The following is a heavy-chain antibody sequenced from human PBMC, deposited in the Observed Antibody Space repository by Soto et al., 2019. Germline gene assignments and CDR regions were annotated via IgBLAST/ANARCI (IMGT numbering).Heavy chain of an antibody. CDR2: IYYSGST. J-gene: IGHJ4*02. CDR1: GCSISSYC. V-gene: IGHV4-59*01. CDR3: ARDAPGWHGGAGGKGYFDY. D-gene: IGHD2-8*02. Sequence: SETLSLTCTVSGCSISSYCWSWVRQPPGKGLEWIGYIYYSGSTNYNPSLKSRVTISVDTSKNQCSLKLSSATAADTAVYYCARDAPGWHGGAGGKGYFDYWGQGTLVTVSS.